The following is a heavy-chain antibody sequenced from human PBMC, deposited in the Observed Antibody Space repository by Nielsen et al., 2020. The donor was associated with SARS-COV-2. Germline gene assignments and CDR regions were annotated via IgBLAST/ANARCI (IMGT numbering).Heavy chain of an antibody. J-gene: IGHJ6*02. D-gene: IGHD3-3*01. CDR2: ISAHNGNT. Sequence: ASVKVSCKASGYTFTSYGISWVRQAPGQGLEWMGWISAHNGNTKYVQKLQGRVTMTTDTSTSTAYMELRSLRSDDTAVYYCARGHWNFGVVLSYYYYYGMDVWGQGTTVTVSS. CDR1: GYTFTSYG. CDR3: ARGHWNFGVVLSYYYYYGMDV. V-gene: IGHV1-18*01.